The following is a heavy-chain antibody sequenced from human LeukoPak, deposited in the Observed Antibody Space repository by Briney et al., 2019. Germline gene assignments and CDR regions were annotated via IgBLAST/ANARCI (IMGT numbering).Heavy chain of an antibody. Sequence: GGSLSLSCAASGFTFSDYYMTWICQAPGKGLEWVSYISTSGSTISDADSVKGRFTISRDNAKNSLFLQMNSLRAEDTAEYYCARVTGEDAFDIWGQGTMVTVSS. J-gene: IGHJ3*02. CDR2: ISTSGSTI. V-gene: IGHV3-11*04. CDR1: GFTFSDYY. D-gene: IGHD7-27*01. CDR3: ARVTGEDAFDI.